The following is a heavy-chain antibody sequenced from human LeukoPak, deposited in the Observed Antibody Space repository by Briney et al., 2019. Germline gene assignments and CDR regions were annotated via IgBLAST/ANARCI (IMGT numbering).Heavy chain of an antibody. CDR1: GFTFSSYS. J-gene: IGHJ5*02. CDR3: ARDLSFGAPYNWFDP. CDR2: ISSSSSTI. Sequence: GGSLRLSCAASGFTFSSYSMNWVRQAPGKGLEWVSYISSSSSTIYYADSVKGRFTISRDNAKNSLYLQMNSLRAEDTAVYYCARDLSFGAPYNWFDPWGQGTLVTVSS. D-gene: IGHD3-10*01. V-gene: IGHV3-48*01.